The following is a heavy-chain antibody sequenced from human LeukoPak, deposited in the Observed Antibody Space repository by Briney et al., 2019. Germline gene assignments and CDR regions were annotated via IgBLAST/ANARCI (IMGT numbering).Heavy chain of an antibody. J-gene: IGHJ4*02. Sequence: PGGSLILSCAASGFTVSSNFLSWVRQPPGKGLEWVSDIYSGGSTYYADSVKGRFTISRDNSKNTLYLQMNSLRAEDTAVYYCTRGGGGSFPHYWGRGTLVTVSS. V-gene: IGHV3-53*01. CDR3: TRGGGGSFPHY. CDR1: GFTVSSNF. D-gene: IGHD2-21*01. CDR2: IYSGGST.